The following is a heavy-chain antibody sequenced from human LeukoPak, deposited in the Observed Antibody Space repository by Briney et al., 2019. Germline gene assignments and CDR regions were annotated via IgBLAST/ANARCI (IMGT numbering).Heavy chain of an antibody. D-gene: IGHD6-13*01. CDR3: AKDRGAGTSYYYYYMDV. Sequence: GGSLRLSCAASGFTFSSYDMHWVRQAPGKGLEWVSAIGTAGDTYYPGSVKGRFTISRENAKNSLYLQMNSLRAEDTAVYYCAKDRGAGTSYYYYYMDVWGKGTTVTVSS. CDR1: GFTFSSYD. V-gene: IGHV3-13*01. CDR2: IGTAGDT. J-gene: IGHJ6*03.